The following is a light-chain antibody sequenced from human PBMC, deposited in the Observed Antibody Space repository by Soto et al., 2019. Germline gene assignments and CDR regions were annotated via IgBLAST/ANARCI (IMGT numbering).Light chain of an antibody. V-gene: IGLV2-14*01. CDR2: DVS. J-gene: IGLJ1*01. Sequence: QSALTQPASVSGSPGQSITISCTGTSSDVGGYNYVSWYQRHPGKAPKLMIYDVSNRPSGATNRFSGSKSGNTASLPISGLQAVDEADYHCSSYTSTSIVFGSGTKLTVL. CDR1: SSDVGGYNY. CDR3: SSYTSTSIV.